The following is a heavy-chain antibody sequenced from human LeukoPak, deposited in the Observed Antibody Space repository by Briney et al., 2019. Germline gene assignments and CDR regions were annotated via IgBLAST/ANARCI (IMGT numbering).Heavy chain of an antibody. D-gene: IGHD4-17*01. CDR1: GFTFSSYA. Sequence: GRSLRLSCAASGFTFSSYAMHWVRQAPGRGLEWVAVISYDGSNKYYADSVKGRFTISRDNSKNTLYLQMNSLRAEDTAVYYCARDPGGTTVTTFLDYWGQGTLVTVSS. CDR3: ARDPGGTTVTTFLDY. J-gene: IGHJ4*02. V-gene: IGHV3-30-3*01. CDR2: ISYDGSNK.